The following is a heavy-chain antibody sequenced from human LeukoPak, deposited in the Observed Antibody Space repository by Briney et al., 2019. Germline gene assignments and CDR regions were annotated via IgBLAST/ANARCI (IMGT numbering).Heavy chain of an antibody. V-gene: IGHV3-33*01. D-gene: IGHD6-13*01. CDR2: IWYDGNSK. CDR3: ARDRVVGSSWYIFDY. J-gene: IGHJ4*02. CDR1: GFTFSSYG. Sequence: GGSLRLSCAASGFTFSSYGMHWVRQAPGKGLEWGAVIWYDGNSKYYVDSVKGRFTISRDNSENTLYLQMNSLRAEDTAVYYCARDRVVGSSWYIFDYWGQGTLVTVSS.